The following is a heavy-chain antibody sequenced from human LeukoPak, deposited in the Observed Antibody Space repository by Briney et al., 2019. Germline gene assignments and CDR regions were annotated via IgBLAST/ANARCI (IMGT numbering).Heavy chain of an antibody. D-gene: IGHD2-21*02. J-gene: IGHJ3*02. CDR2: ISGSGGST. V-gene: IGHV3-23*01. CDR1: GFTFSSYA. CDR3: ASQRGRRHIVVVTAIGRHDAFDI. Sequence: GRSLRLSCAASGFTFSSYAMSWVRQAPGKGLEWVSAISGSGGSTYYADSMKGRFTISRDNSKNTLYLQMDSLRAEDTAVYYCASQRGRRHIVVVTAIGRHDAFDIWGQGTMVTVSS.